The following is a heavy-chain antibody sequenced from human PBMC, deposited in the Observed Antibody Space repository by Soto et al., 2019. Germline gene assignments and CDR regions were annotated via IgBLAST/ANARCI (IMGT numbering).Heavy chain of an antibody. J-gene: IGHJ4*02. D-gene: IGHD3-10*01. CDR2: ISSTGTSI. V-gene: IGHV3-48*02. CDR3: ARGIDY. Sequence: EVQLVESGGGLVQPGGSLRLSCAASGFTLSSYSMNWVRQAPGQGLAWLSYISSTGTSIFYADSVKGRFTISKDNAKNSVYLQMHSLRDEDTAVYYCARGIDYWGQGTLVTVSS. CDR1: GFTLSSYS.